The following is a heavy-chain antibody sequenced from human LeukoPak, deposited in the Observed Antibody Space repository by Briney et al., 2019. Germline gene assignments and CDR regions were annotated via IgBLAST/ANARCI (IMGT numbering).Heavy chain of an antibody. V-gene: IGHV1-18*01. CDR1: GYTFTNYD. CDR3: ARESNYYDTNGKKYYYMDV. Sequence: GASVKVSCKASGYTFTNYDITWVRQAPGQGLEWMGWVSAYNGHTNYAQHLQGRVTMTTDTSTNTAYMELRSLRSDDTAVYYCARESNYYDTNGKKYYYMDVWGEGTTVIVSS. J-gene: IGHJ6*03. D-gene: IGHD3-22*01. CDR2: VSAYNGHT.